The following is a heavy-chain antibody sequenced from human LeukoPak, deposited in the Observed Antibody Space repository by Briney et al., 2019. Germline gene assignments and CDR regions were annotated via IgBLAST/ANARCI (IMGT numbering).Heavy chain of an antibody. CDR2: FYTSGST. Sequence: SETLSLTCTVSGGSISSSSYYWGWIRQPPGKGLEWIGRFYTSGSTNYNPSLKSRVTISVDTSKNQFSLKLSSVTAADTAVYYCARGRDGYNFLNRGEYYYFDYWGQGTLVTVSS. CDR3: ARGRDGYNFLNRGEYYYFDY. V-gene: IGHV4-61*02. CDR1: GGSISSSSYY. J-gene: IGHJ4*02. D-gene: IGHD5-24*01.